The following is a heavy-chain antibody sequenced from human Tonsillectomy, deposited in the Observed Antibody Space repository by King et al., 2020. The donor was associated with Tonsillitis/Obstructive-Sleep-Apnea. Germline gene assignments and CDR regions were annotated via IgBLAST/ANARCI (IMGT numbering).Heavy chain of an antibody. Sequence: QLVQSGAEVKTPGASVKVSCKASGYTFTKYYIHWVRQARGQGLEWMGIINPSRGFTTYAQKFQGRVTMTSDTSTNTVYLELSSLRSEDTAVYYCARDDVVGRYIDSWGQGTLVTVSS. CDR3: ARDDVVGRYIDS. V-gene: IGHV1-46*01. J-gene: IGHJ4*02. CDR2: INPSRGFT. D-gene: IGHD1-14*01. CDR1: GYTFTKYY.